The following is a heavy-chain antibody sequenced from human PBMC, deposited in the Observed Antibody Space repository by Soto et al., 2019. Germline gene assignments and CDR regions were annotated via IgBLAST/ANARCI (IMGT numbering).Heavy chain of an antibody. J-gene: IGHJ4*02. CDR2: IKSKTDGGTT. CDR1: GFTFSNAW. D-gene: IGHD4-17*01. CDR3: TTDSLSYGYYDFDY. Sequence: EVQLVESGGGLVKPGGSLRLSCAASGFTFSNAWMSWVRQAPGKGLEWVGRIKSKTDGGTTDYAAPVKGRFTISRDDSKNTLYLQMNSLKTEDTAVYYCTTDSLSYGYYDFDYWGQGTLVTVSS. V-gene: IGHV3-15*01.